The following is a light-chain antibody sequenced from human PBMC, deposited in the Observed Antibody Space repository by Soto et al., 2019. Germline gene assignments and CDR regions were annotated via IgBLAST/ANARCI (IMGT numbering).Light chain of an antibody. J-gene: IGKJ2*01. CDR2: GAS. V-gene: IGKV3-20*01. CDR1: QSIGGNF. Sequence: EIVLTQSPGTLSLSPGEGATLSCRASQSIGGNFLAWYQQRRGQAPRLLIHGASNRATGIPDRFSGSGSGTDFTLTITRLEPEDFAVYYCQHYGSTLFTFGQGTKLEIK. CDR3: QHYGSTLFT.